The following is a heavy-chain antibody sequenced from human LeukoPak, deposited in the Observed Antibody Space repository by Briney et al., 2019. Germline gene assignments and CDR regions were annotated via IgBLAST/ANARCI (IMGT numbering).Heavy chain of an antibody. CDR3: ARDPTVYYYGSGSYDAFDI. D-gene: IGHD3-10*01. V-gene: IGHV1-18*01. CDR2: ISAYNGNT. Sequence: GASVKVSCKASGYTFTSYGISWVRQAPGQGLEWMGWISAYNGNTNYAQKLQGRVTMTTDTSTSTAYMELRSLRSDDTAVYYCARDPTVYYYGSGSYDAFDIWGQGTMVTVSS. CDR1: GYTFTSYG. J-gene: IGHJ3*02.